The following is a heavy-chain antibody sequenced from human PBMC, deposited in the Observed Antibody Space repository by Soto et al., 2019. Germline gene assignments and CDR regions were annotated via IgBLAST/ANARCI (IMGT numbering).Heavy chain of an antibody. D-gene: IGHD1-1*01. J-gene: IGHJ4*02. CDR3: AGDPLRTGTTLGGGI. V-gene: IGHV1-69*01. CDR1: GGTFSSYA. CDR2: IIPIFGTA. Sequence: QVQLVQSGAEVKKPGSSVKVSCKASGGTFSSYAISWVRQAPGQGLEWMGGIIPIFGTANYAQKFQGRVTITADEFTSPAYMELSSLESEDTAGYYCAGDPLRTGTTLGGGIWGQGTLVTVSS.